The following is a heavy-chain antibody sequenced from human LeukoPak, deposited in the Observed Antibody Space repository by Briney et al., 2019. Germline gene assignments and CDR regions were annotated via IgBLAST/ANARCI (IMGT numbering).Heavy chain of an antibody. Sequence: PGGSLRLSCAASGFTFSSYAMSWVRQAPGKGLELVSAISGSGGSTYYADSVKGRFTISRDNSKNTLYLQMNSLRAEDTAVYYCAAMVPYYYYGMDVWGQGTTVTVSS. D-gene: IGHD3-10*01. CDR1: GFTFSSYA. V-gene: IGHV3-23*01. CDR2: ISGSGGST. J-gene: IGHJ6*02. CDR3: AAMVPYYYYGMDV.